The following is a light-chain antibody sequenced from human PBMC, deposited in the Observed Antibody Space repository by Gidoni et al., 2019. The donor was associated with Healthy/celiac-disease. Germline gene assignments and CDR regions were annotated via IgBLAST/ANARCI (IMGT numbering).Light chain of an antibody. CDR1: SSDVGGYNY. J-gene: IGLJ2*01. Sequence: QSALTQPASVSGSPGKAITISCTGTSSDVGGYNYVSWYQQHPGQAPKLMIYDVSNRPSGVSNRFSGSKAGNTASLTISGLQAEDEADYYCSSYTSSSTRRVFGGGTKLTVL. CDR3: SSYTSSSTRRV. V-gene: IGLV2-14*01. CDR2: DVS.